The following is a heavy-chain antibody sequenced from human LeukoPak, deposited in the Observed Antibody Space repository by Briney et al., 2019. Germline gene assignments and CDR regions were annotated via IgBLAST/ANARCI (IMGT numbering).Heavy chain of an antibody. CDR1: GGSISSYY. V-gene: IGHV4-59*01. J-gene: IGHJ4*02. Sequence: SETLSLTCTVSGGSISSYYWSRIRRPPGKGLEWIGYIYYSGSTNYNPSLKSRVTISVDTSKNQFSLKLSSVTAADTAVYYCARGREGGDCSSTSCLFDYWGQGTLVTVSS. CDR3: ARGREGGDCSSTSCLFDY. CDR2: IYYSGST. D-gene: IGHD2-2*01.